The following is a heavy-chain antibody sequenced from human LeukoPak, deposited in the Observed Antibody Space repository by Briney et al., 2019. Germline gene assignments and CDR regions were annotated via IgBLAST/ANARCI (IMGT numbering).Heavy chain of an antibody. CDR3: ARDYYDSGFDI. CDR1: GFTVSSNY. V-gene: IGHV3-53*01. J-gene: IGHJ3*02. CDR2: IYSGGST. Sequence: PGGSLRLSCAASGFTVSSNYMSWVRQAPGKGLEWVSVIYSGGSTYYADSVEGRFTVSRDNSKNTLYLQMNSLRAEDTAVYYCARDYYDSGFDIWGQGTMVTVAS. D-gene: IGHD3-22*01.